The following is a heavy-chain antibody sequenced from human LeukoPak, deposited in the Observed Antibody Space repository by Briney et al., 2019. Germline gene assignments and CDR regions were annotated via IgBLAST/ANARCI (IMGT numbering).Heavy chain of an antibody. CDR1: GYRCSNYW. J-gene: IGHJ4*01. Sequence: GESLMISCKASGYRCSNYWIGWVRQMPGKGLEWMGIIYPGDSDTRYSPSFQGQVTISVDKSISTAHLQWSSLKASDTAMYYCARRTTGTKWFAYWGQATLVTVSS. CDR3: ARRTTGTKWFAY. D-gene: IGHD1-1*01. V-gene: IGHV5-51*01. CDR2: IYPGDSDT.